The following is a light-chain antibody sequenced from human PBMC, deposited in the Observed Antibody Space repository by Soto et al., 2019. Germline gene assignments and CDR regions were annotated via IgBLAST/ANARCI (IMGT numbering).Light chain of an antibody. Sequence: DIQMTQSPSSLSASVGDRVTITCRASQSISSYLNWYQQKPGKAPKLLIYAASSLQSGVPSRFSGSGSGTDFTRTISSLQLEDFATYYCQQRYSTPPTFGQGTKVEIK. CDR1: QSISSY. J-gene: IGKJ1*01. V-gene: IGKV1-39*01. CDR3: QQRYSTPPT. CDR2: AAS.